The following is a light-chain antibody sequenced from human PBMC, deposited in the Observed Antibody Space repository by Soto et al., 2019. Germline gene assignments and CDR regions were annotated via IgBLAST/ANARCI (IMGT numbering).Light chain of an antibody. Sequence: EIVLTQSPATLSLSPGERATLSCRASQSVSSYLAWYQQKPGQAPRLLIYDASNRATGIPARFSGSGSGTDFTLTISSLQPEDFATYYCQQSYSTYSWTFGQGTKVEIK. CDR3: QQSYSTYSWT. V-gene: IGKV3-11*01. CDR1: QSVSSY. J-gene: IGKJ1*01. CDR2: DAS.